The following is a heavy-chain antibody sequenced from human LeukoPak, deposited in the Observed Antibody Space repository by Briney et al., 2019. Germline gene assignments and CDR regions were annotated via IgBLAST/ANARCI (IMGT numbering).Heavy chain of an antibody. CDR1: GYTLTELS. J-gene: IGHJ3*02. D-gene: IGHD1-14*01. CDR3: ATEDIAAYDRTFDI. CDR2: FDPEVGET. V-gene: IGHV1-24*01. Sequence: ASVKVSCKVSGYTLTELSMHWVRQAPGKGLEWMGGFDPEVGETIYAQKFQGRVTMTEDTSTDTAYMELSSLRSEDTAVYYCATEDIAAYDRTFDIWGQGTMVTVSS.